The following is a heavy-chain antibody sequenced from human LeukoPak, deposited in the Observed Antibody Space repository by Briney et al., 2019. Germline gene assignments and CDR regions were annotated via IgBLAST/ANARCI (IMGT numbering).Heavy chain of an antibody. CDR1: GGSISSSSYY. CDR3: ARQYYDFWSGSAGDWFDP. D-gene: IGHD3-3*01. CDR2: IYYSGST. Sequence: KASETLSLTSTVSGGSISSSSYYWGWIRQPPGKGLEWIGSIYYSGSTYYNPSLKSRVTISVDTSKNQFSLKLSSVTAADTAVYYCARQYYDFWSGSAGDWFDPWGQGTLVTVSS. V-gene: IGHV4-39*01. J-gene: IGHJ5*02.